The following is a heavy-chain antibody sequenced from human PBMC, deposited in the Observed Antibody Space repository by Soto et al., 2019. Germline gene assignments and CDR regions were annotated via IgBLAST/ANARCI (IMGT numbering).Heavy chain of an antibody. V-gene: IGHV3-9*01. J-gene: IGHJ4*02. D-gene: IGHD3-3*01. Sequence: EVQLVESGGGLVQPGRSLRLSCAASGFTFDDYAMHWVRQAPGKGLEWVSGISWNSGSIGYADSVKGRFTISRDNAKNSLYLQVNSLRAEDTALYYCAKGGTAFGVDMGYFDYWGQGTLVTVSS. CDR2: ISWNSGSI. CDR1: GFTFDDYA. CDR3: AKGGTAFGVDMGYFDY.